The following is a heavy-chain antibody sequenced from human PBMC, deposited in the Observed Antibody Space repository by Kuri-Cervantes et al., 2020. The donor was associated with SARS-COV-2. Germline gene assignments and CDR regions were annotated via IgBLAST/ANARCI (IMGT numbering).Heavy chain of an antibody. CDR3: ARGAANYYYIDV. V-gene: IGHV3-30*03. CDR1: GFIFSNYV. D-gene: IGHD3-16*01. J-gene: IGHJ6*03. Sequence: GESLKISCVASGFIFSNYVSHWGRQAPGKGLEWVAVISYDGENEYHAGSVRSRFTISRDNTNNTVSLHMNSMRAEDTAMYYCARGAANYYYIDVWGKGTTVTVSS. CDR2: ISYDGENE.